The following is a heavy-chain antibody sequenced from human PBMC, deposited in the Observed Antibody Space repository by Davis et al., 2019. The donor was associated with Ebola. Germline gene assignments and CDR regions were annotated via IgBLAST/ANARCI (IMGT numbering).Heavy chain of an antibody. J-gene: IGHJ4*02. Sequence: MPSETLSLTCTVSGGSISSYYWRWIRQPPGKGLEWIGYIYYSGSTNYNPPLKSRVTISVDTSKNQFSLKLSSVTAADTAVSYCARHTRYCSSTSCYWTFDYWGQGTLVTVSS. CDR1: GGSISSYY. CDR2: IYYSGST. CDR3: ARHTRYCSSTSCYWTFDY. V-gene: IGHV4-59*08. D-gene: IGHD2-2*01.